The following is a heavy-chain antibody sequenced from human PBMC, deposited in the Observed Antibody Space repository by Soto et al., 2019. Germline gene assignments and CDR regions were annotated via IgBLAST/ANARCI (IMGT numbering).Heavy chain of an antibody. CDR1: AFTVSSNY. J-gene: IGHJ4*02. V-gene: IGHV3-66*01. CDR2: IYTSGNT. Sequence: EVQVVESGGDLVQPGGSLRLSCAASAFTVSSNYMTWVRQAPGKGLEWVAVIYTSGNTDYADSVKGRFTISRDNSKNAVSHQMNSLRTEDTAVYYCARGRATAISFVFDYWGQGTLVTVSS. D-gene: IGHD5-18*01. CDR3: ARGRATAISFVFDY.